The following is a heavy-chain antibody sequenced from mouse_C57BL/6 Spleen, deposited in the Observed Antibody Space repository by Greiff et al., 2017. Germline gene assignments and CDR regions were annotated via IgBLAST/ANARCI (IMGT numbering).Heavy chain of an antibody. CDR2: IDPSDSET. CDR1: GYTFTSYW. CDR3: ARPSSGYWYFDV. D-gene: IGHD3-2*02. V-gene: IGHV1-52*01. Sequence: QVQLKESGAELVRPGSSVKLSCKASGYTFTSYWMHWVKQRPIQGLEWIGNIDPSDSETHYNQKFKDKATLTVDKSSSTAYMQLSSLTSEDSAVYYCARPSSGYWYFDVWGTGTTVTVSS. J-gene: IGHJ1*03.